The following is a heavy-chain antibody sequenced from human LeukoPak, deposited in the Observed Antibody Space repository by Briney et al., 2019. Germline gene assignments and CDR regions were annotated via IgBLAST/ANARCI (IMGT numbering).Heavy chain of an antibody. CDR2: IKQDGSEK. J-gene: IGHJ3*02. CDR1: GFTFSSYW. Sequence: GRSLRLSCAASGFTFSSYWMSLVRQAPGKGLEWVANIKQDGSEKYYVDSVKGRFTISRDNAKNSLYLQMNSLRAEDTAVYYCARDLIAGRSDAFDIWGQGTMVTVSS. D-gene: IGHD6-13*01. CDR3: ARDLIAGRSDAFDI. V-gene: IGHV3-7*01.